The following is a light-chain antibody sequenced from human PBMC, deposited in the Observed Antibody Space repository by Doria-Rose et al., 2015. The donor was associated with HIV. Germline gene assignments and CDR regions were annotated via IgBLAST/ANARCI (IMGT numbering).Light chain of an antibody. V-gene: IGKV1-39*01. CDR3: QQSYSTPLT. CDR1: QSNGNF. CDR2: AAS. Sequence: TQSPSSLSASVGDRVTITCRARQSNGNFLNWYQQKPGKAPKLLIYAASSLQNRVPSRFSGSGSGTDFTLTISSLQPEDFATYFCQQSYSTPLTFGGGTKVEIK. J-gene: IGKJ4*01.